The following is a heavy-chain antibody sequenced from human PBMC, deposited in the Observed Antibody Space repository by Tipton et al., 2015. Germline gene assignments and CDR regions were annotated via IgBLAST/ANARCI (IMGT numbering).Heavy chain of an antibody. V-gene: IGHV3-48*02. Sequence: QLVQSGGGLVQPGGSLRLSCAASGFKFNIYTMNWVRQAPGKGLEWVSYISSSGGTLYYADSVKDRFTISRDNAKKSLYLQMNSLRDEDTAVYYCARFDCSGGNCYSDGMDVWGQGTTVTVSS. CDR2: ISSSGGTL. J-gene: IGHJ6*02. D-gene: IGHD2-15*01. CDR3: ARFDCSGGNCYSDGMDV. CDR1: GFKFNIYT.